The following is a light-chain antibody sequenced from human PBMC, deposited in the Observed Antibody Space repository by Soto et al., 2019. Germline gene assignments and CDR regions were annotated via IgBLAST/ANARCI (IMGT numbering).Light chain of an antibody. V-gene: IGKV3-20*01. J-gene: IGKJ1*01. Sequence: EIVMTQSPATVSVSPFEIVTLSFRASQSVRSNLAWYQQKPGQAPRLLIFGASSRATGTPDRFSGSGSGTDFTLTISRLEPEDFAVYYCQQYGSSPPWTFGQGTKVDIK. CDR1: QSVRSN. CDR3: QQYGSSPPWT. CDR2: GAS.